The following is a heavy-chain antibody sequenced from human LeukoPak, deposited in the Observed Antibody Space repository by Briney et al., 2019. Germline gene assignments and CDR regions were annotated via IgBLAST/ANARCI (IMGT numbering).Heavy chain of an antibody. J-gene: IGHJ4*02. CDR2: INHSGST. V-gene: IGHV4-34*01. D-gene: IGHD6-6*01. Sequence: SETLSLTCAVYGGSFSGYYWSWIRQPPGKGLEWIGEINHSGSTNYNPSLKSRVTISVDTSKNQFSLKLSSVTAADTAVYYCARLESYSSSHFDYWGQGTLVTVSS. CDR3: ARLESYSSSHFDY. CDR1: GGSFSGYY.